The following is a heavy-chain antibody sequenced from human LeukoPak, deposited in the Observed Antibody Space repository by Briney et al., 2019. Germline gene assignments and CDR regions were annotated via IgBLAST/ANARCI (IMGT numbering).Heavy chain of an antibody. Sequence: SETLSLTCAVYGGSFSGYYWSWIRQSPGKGPEWIGEIKSTGTTNWIGETKHSESTNYNPSLKSRVTISADTSKNQFSLKLTSVTAADTAVYYCARVIGSDTRDYYLGYWGQGTLVTVYS. CDR1: GGSFSGYY. J-gene: IGHJ4*02. V-gene: IGHV4-34*01. CDR3: ARVIGSDTRDYYLGY. CDR2: TKHSEST. D-gene: IGHD2-2*01.